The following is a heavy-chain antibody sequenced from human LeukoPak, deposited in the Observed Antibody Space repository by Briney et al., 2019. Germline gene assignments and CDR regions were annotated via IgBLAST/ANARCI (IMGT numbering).Heavy chain of an antibody. D-gene: IGHD5-18*01. J-gene: IGHJ4*02. Sequence: SETLSLTCTVSGDSISSSYYYWGWIRQPPGKGPEWIGNVYYSGNTYYNPSLKSRVTISVDTSKNQFSLTVSSVTAADTAVYYCARPRDTPMVYPSDSWGQGTLVIVSS. V-gene: IGHV4-39*01. CDR2: VYYSGNT. CDR1: GDSISSSYYY. CDR3: ARPRDTPMVYPSDS.